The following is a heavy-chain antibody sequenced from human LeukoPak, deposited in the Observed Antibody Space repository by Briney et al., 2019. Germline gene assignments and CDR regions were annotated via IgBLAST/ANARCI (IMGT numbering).Heavy chain of an antibody. D-gene: IGHD2-8*01. V-gene: IGHV1-69*05. Sequence: GASVKVSCKASGGTFSSYAISWVRQAPGQGLEWTGRIIPIFGTANYAQKFQGRVTITTDESTSTAYMELSSLRSEDTAVYYCARDAAVLYGFDPWGQGTLVTVSS. J-gene: IGHJ5*02. CDR1: GGTFSSYA. CDR2: IIPIFGTA. CDR3: ARDAAVLYGFDP.